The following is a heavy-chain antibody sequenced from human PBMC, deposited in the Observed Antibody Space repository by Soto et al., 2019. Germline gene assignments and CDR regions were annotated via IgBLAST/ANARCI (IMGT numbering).Heavy chain of an antibody. J-gene: IGHJ6*02. D-gene: IGHD3-3*01. V-gene: IGHV3-15*07. CDR3: TTESVLRFLEWLNFPQPYGMDV. CDR1: GFTFSNAW. CDR2: IKSKTDGGTT. Sequence: PGGSLRLSCAASGFTFSNAWMNWVRQAPGKGLEWVGRIKSKTDGGTTDYAAPVKGRFTISRDDSKNTLYLQMNSLKTEDTAVYYCTTESVLRFLEWLNFPQPYGMDVWGQGTTVTVSS.